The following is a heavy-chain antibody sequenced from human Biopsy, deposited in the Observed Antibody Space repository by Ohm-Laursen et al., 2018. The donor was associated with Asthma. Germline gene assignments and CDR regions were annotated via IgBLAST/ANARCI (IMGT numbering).Heavy chain of an antibody. CDR1: GFTFGSYG. CDR3: GRERSYMVDY. J-gene: IGHJ4*02. V-gene: IGHV3-33*01. Sequence: SLRLSCTASGFTFGSYGLHWVRQAPGKGLEWVADIWFDGSNKHYADSVKGRFTISRDNSENTLYLQMNSLRAEDTALYYCGRERSYMVDYWGQGTLVIVSS. CDR2: IWFDGSNK. D-gene: IGHD3-10*01.